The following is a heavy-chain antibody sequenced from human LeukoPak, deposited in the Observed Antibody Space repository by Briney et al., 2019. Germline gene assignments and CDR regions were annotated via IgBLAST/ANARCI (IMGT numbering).Heavy chain of an antibody. J-gene: IGHJ5*02. V-gene: IGHV3-30*02. CDR3: AKEDCGGDCYLGLSDSNWFDP. CDR2: IRYDGGNI. Sequence: GGSLRLSCAASGFTFSSYGMHWVRQAPGKGLEWVTFIRYDGGNIYYADSVKGRFTISRDNSKNTLYLQMNSLRAEDTAVYYCAKEDCGGDCYLGLSDSNWFDPWGQGTLVTVSS. CDR1: GFTFSSYG. D-gene: IGHD2-21*01.